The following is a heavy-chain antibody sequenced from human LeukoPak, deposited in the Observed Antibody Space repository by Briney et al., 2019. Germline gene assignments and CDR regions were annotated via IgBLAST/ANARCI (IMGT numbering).Heavy chain of an antibody. V-gene: IGHV5-51*01. D-gene: IGHD3-22*01. J-gene: IGHJ3*02. Sequence: GESLKISCKGSGYSFTSYWIGWVRQMPGKGLAWMGIIYPGDSDTRYSPSFQGQVTISADKSISTAYLQWSSLKASDTAIYYCARRDYDSSNGAFDIWGQGTMVTVSS. CDR1: GYSFTSYW. CDR3: ARRDYDSSNGAFDI. CDR2: IYPGDSDT.